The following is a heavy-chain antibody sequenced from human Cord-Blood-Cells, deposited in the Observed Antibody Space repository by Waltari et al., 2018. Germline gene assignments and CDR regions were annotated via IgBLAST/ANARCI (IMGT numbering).Heavy chain of an antibody. CDR1: GFTFSSYW. CDR3: AREYQPSYYMDV. V-gene: IGHV3-74*01. Sequence: EVQLVESGGGLVQPGGSLRLSCAASGFTFSSYWMHWVRQAPGKGLVWVSRINSDGSSTSYSYSVKGRVTSSRDNAKNTLYLQMNSLRAEDTAVYYCAREYQPSYYMDVWGKGTTVIVSS. J-gene: IGHJ6*03. D-gene: IGHD2-2*01. CDR2: INSDGSST.